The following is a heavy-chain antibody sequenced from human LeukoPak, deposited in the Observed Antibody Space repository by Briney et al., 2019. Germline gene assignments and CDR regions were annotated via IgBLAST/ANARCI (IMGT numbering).Heavy chain of an antibody. J-gene: IGHJ6*02. D-gene: IGHD4-17*01. CDR3: AHTPVYGDYPIYYYYGMDV. Sequence: SGPTLVKPTQTLTLTCTFSGFSLSTSGVGVGWIRQPPGKALEWLALIYWDDDKRYSPSLKSRLTITKDTSKNQVVLTMTNMDPVDTATYYCAHTPVYGDYPIYYYYGMDVWGQGTTVTVSS. CDR2: IYWDDDK. V-gene: IGHV2-5*02. CDR1: GFSLSTSGVG.